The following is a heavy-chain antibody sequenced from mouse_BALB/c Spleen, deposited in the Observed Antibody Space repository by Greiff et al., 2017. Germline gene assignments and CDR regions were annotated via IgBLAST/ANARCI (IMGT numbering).Heavy chain of an antibody. V-gene: IGHV10-1*02. CDR2: IRSKSNNYAT. J-gene: IGHJ3*01. CDR3: VREGAWFAY. Sequence: EVQRVESGGGLVQPKGSLKLSCAASGFTFNTYAMNWVRQAPGKGLEWVARIRSKSNNYATYYADSVKDRVTISRDDSQSMLYLQMNNLKTEDTSVCYCVREGAWFAYWGQGTLVTVSA. CDR1: GFTFNTYA.